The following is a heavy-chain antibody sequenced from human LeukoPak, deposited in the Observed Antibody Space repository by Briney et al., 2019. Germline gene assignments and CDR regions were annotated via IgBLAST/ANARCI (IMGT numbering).Heavy chain of an antibody. CDR3: ARDYSYYYDSSGLTPDYFDY. CDR1: GYTLTGYY. V-gene: IGHV1-2*02. CDR2: INPNSGGT. Sequence: ASVKVSCKASGYTLTGYYMHWVRQAPGQGLEWMGWINPNSGGTNYAQKFQGRVTMTRDTSISTAYMELSRLRSDDTAVYYCARDYSYYYDSSGLTPDYFDYWGQGTLVTVSS. D-gene: IGHD3-22*01. J-gene: IGHJ4*02.